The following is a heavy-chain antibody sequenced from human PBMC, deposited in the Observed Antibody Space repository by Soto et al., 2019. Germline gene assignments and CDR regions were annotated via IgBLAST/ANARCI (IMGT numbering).Heavy chain of an antibody. V-gene: IGHV1-3*01. J-gene: IGHJ4*02. CDR2: INAGNGNT. CDR1: GYTFTSYA. CDR3: ARMSVEMATIGYFDY. Sequence: GASVKVSCKASGYTFTSYAMHWVRQAPGQRLEWMGWINAGNGNTKYSQKFQGRVTITRDTSASTAYMELSSLRSEDTAVYYCARMSVEMATIGYFDYWGQGTLVTVSS. D-gene: IGHD5-12*01.